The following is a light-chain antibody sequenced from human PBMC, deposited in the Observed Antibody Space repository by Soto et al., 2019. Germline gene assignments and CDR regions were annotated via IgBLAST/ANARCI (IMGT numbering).Light chain of an antibody. CDR1: DLGDKH. CDR2: QDA. V-gene: IGLV3-1*01. Sequence: SYELTQPPSVSVSPGQTASITCSGDDLGDKHACWYQQRPGQSPVLVIYQDAKRPSGIPERFSGSNSGNTATLTISGTQAVDEADYFCQAWDSSAVVFGGGTKLTVL. CDR3: QAWDSSAVV. J-gene: IGLJ3*02.